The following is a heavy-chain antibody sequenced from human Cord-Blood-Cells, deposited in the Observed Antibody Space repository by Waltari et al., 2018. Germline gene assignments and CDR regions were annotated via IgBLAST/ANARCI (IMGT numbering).Heavy chain of an antibody. CDR2: INHSGST. V-gene: IGHV4-34*01. Sequence: QVQLQQWGAGLLKPSEPLSLTCAVYGGSFSGYYWSWIRQPPGKGPEWIGEINHSGSTNYNPSLNSRVTISVDTSKNQFSLKLSSVTAADTAVYYCARVRLVSWFDPWGQGTLVTVSS. CDR1: GGSFSGYY. CDR3: ARVRLVSWFDP. J-gene: IGHJ5*02.